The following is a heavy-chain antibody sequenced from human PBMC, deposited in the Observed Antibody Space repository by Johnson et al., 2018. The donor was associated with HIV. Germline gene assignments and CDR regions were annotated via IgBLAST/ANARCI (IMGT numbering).Heavy chain of an antibody. D-gene: IGHD2-15*01. J-gene: IGHJ3*02. CDR2: INWNGGKT. V-gene: IGHV3-53*01. CDR3: ARDVRVVVAATDAFDI. Sequence: VQLVESGGVLVQPGGSLRLSCAASGFTVSSNYMSWVRQAPGKGLEWVSGINWNGGKTGYADSVTGRFTISRDNSKNTLYLQMNSLRAEDTAVYYCARDVRVVVAATDAFDIWGQGTMVTVSS. CDR1: GFTVSSNY.